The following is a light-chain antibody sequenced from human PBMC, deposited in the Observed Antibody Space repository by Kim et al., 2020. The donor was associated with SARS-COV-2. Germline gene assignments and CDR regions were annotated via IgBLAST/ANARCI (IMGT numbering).Light chain of an antibody. CDR2: QDS. CDR3: QAWDSSTAV. V-gene: IGLV3-1*01. Sequence: SVSPGLTASITCSGDKLGDKYACWYQQKPGQSPVLVIYQDSKRASGIPERFAGSNSGNTATLTISGTQAMDEADYYCQAWDSSTAVFGGGTQLTVL. J-gene: IGLJ2*01. CDR1: KLGDKY.